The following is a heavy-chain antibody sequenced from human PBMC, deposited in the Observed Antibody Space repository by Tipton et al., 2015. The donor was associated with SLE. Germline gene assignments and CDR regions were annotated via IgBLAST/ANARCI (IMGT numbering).Heavy chain of an antibody. Sequence: TLSLTCTVSGGSISGSNYYWAWIRQPPEKGLERIGNLYHTGSIHYNPSLRNRVTISIDTSKNQFSLKLSSVTAADTAVYYCARGWSSSSYYYYYMDVWGKGTTVTVSS. V-gene: IGHV4-39*07. CDR3: ARGWSSSSYYYYYMDV. D-gene: IGHD6-6*01. CDR2: LYHTGSI. J-gene: IGHJ6*03. CDR1: GGSISGSNYY.